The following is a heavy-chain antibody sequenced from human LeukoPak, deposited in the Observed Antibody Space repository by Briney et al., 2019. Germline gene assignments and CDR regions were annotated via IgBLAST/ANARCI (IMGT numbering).Heavy chain of an antibody. Sequence: SETLSLTCAVSGGSISSGGYSWSWIRQPPGKGLEWIGYTYHSGSTYYNPSLKSRVTISVDRSKNQFSLKLSSVTAADTAVYYCARDSSDAFDYWGQGTLVTVSS. CDR2: TYHSGST. V-gene: IGHV4-30-2*01. J-gene: IGHJ4*02. CDR1: GGSISSGGYS. CDR3: ARDSSDAFDY.